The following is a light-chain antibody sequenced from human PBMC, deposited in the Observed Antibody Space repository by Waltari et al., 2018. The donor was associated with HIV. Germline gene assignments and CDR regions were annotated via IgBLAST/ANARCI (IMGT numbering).Light chain of an antibody. CDR3: QSYDSSLSGGV. J-gene: IGLJ3*02. CDR2: GNS. V-gene: IGLV1-40*01. CDR1: SSHIGAGYD. Sequence: QSVLTQPPSVSGAPGQRVTISCTGSSSHIGAGYDVHWYQQLPGTAPKLLIYGNSNRPSGVPDRFSGSESGTSASLAITGLQAEDEADYYCQSYDSSLSGGVFGGGTKLTVL.